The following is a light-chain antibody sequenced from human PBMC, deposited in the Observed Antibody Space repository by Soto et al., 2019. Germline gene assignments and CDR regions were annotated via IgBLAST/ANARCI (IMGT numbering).Light chain of an antibody. CDR2: AAS. CDR1: QGVSSY. V-gene: IGKV1-9*01. CDR3: QQFHVYPFT. Sequence: DIQLTQSPSFLSASVGDRVTTTCRASQGVSSYLAWYQQKPGKAPKLLINAASTLQSGVSSRFSGSGSGTEFTLTISRLQPEDFATYYCQQFHVYPFTFGPGTKVDVE. J-gene: IGKJ3*01.